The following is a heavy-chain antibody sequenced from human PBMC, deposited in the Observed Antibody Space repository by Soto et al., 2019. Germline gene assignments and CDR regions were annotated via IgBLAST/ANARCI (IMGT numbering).Heavy chain of an antibody. D-gene: IGHD3-10*01. CDR3: ARGRRLGLWFGELGVGY. V-gene: IGHV1-8*01. J-gene: IGHJ4*02. Sequence: ASVKVSCKASGYTFTSYDINWVRQATGQGLEWMGWMNPNSGNTGYAQKFQGRVTMTRNTSISTAYIELSSLRSEDTAVYYCARGRRLGLWFGELGVGYWGQGTLVTVSS. CDR2: MNPNSGNT. CDR1: GYTFTSYD.